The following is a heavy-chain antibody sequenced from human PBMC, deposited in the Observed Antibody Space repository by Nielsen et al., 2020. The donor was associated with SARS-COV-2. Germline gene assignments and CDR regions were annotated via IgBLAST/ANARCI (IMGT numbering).Heavy chain of an antibody. D-gene: IGHD2-15*01. V-gene: IGHV3-30*18. Sequence: GGSLRLSGAASEFTFSTYGMHWVPQAPGKGLEGVAAISDDGINKYYVDTVKGPSTISRENSNNTLYLQMSSLREEDTAVYYCAKDWTWIVVVPSGGVDYWGQGTLVTVSS. J-gene: IGHJ4*02. CDR3: AKDWTWIVVVPSGGVDY. CDR1: EFTFSTYG. CDR2: ISDDGINK.